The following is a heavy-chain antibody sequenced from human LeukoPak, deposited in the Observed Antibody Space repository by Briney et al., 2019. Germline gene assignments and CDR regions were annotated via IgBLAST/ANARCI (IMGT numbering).Heavy chain of an antibody. D-gene: IGHD6-25*01. CDR1: GFTFSNYW. V-gene: IGHV3-7*01. J-gene: IGHJ4*02. CDR3: ATTAATAGWPY. Sequence: GGSLRLSCAASGFTFSNYWMTWVRLAPGKGLEWVANIKEDGSEKYYGDSVKGRFTISRDNAKNSLYLQMNSVRVEDTAVYYCATTAATAGWPYWGQGTLVTVSS. CDR2: IKEDGSEK.